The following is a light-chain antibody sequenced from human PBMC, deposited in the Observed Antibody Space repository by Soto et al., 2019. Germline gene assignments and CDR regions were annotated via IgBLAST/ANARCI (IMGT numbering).Light chain of an antibody. J-gene: IGKJ1*01. CDR3: XQXNSFPT. CDR1: QSISSW. V-gene: IGKV1-5*03. Sequence: DIQMTQSPSTLSASVGDRVTITCRASQSISSWLAWYQQKPGKAPKLLIYKASSLESGVPSRFSGSGSGTEFTLTISSLQPDXXXXXXXXQXNSFPTFGQGTKVEIK. CDR2: KAS.